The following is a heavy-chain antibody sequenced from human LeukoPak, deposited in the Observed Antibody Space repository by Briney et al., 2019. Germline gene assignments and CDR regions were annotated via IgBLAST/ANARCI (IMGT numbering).Heavy chain of an antibody. Sequence: ASVKVSCKASGHTFTSYGISWVRQAPGQGLEWMGTINPAEGTTIYAQKFQARVSISSDTSTSTVYMELSSLRSDDTAMYYCARAMMWYSGCSRGLGTLVTVSS. CDR1: GHTFTSYG. CDR2: INPAEGTT. D-gene: IGHD2-15*01. J-gene: IGHJ4*02. CDR3: ARAMMWYSGCS. V-gene: IGHV1-18*01.